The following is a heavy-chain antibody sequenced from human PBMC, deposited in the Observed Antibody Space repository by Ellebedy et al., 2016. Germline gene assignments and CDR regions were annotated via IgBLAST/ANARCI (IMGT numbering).Heavy chain of an antibody. CDR3: ARLNPVAGSLEYFQH. V-gene: IGHV1-18*01. Sequence: ASVKVSCKASGYTFTSYGISWVRQAPGQGLEWMGWISAYNGNTNYAQKLQGRVTMTTDTSTSTAYMELRSLRSDDTAVYYCARLNPVAGSLEYFQHWGQGTLVTVSS. D-gene: IGHD6-19*01. CDR2: ISAYNGNT. CDR1: GYTFTSYG. J-gene: IGHJ1*01.